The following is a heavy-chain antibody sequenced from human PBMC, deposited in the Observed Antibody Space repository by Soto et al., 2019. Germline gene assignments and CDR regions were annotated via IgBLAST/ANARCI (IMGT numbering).Heavy chain of an antibody. CDR1: GGSISSGGYS. V-gene: IGHV4-30-2*01. J-gene: IGHJ4*02. CDR3: ARACPTSYDSSGYPFDY. D-gene: IGHD3-22*01. CDR2: IYHSGST. Sequence: SETLSLTCAVSGGSISSGGYSWSWIRQPPGKGLEWIGYIYHSGSTYYNPSLKSRVTISVDRSKNQFSLKLSSVTAADTAVYYCARACPTSYDSSGYPFDYWGQGTLVTVSS.